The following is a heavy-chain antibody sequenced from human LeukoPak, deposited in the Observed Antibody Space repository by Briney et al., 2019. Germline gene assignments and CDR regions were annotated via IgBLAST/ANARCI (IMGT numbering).Heavy chain of an antibody. V-gene: IGHV3-23*01. D-gene: IGHD3-22*01. CDR3: AKDYYDSSGYYGRPFDI. J-gene: IGHJ3*02. Sequence: GGSLRLSCAASGFTFSSYAMSWVRQAPGKGLEWVSAISGSGGSTCYADSVKGRFTISRDNSKNTLYLQMNSLRAEDTAVYYCAKDYYDSSGYYGRPFDIWGQGTMVTVSS. CDR2: ISGSGGST. CDR1: GFTFSSYA.